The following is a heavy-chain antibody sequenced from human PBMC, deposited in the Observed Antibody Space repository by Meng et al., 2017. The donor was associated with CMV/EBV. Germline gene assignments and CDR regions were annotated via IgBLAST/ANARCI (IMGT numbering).Heavy chain of an antibody. V-gene: IGHV3-7*01. CDR3: ATYYSSLTGYYLLGGY. CDR2: INQDGSEK. Sequence: GESLKISCAASGFTFSNYFMKWVRQAPGKGLEWVANINQDGSEKNYVDSVKGRFTISRDNAKNSLYLQMNSLRGEDTAVYYCATYYSSLTGYYLLGGYWGQGTLVTVSS. CDR1: GFTFSNYF. J-gene: IGHJ4*02. D-gene: IGHD3-9*01.